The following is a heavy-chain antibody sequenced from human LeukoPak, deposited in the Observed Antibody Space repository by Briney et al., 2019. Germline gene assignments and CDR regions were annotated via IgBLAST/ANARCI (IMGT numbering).Heavy chain of an antibody. J-gene: IGHJ3*01. V-gene: IGHV3-72*01. CDR3: ARGFHSFDV. CDR1: GFIFSDHY. CDR2: SRNKANSYST. Sequence: GGSLRLSCAASGFIFSDHYMDWVRQAPGKGLEWVARSRNKANSYSTVYAASVQGRFTISRDESKNSLYLQMNSLITEDTAVYFCARGFHSFDVWGQGTMVTVSS.